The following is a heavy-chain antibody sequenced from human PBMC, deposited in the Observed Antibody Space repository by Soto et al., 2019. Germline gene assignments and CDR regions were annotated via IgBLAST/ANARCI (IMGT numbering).Heavy chain of an antibody. CDR1: GFTFSSYG. CDR2: ISYDGSNK. D-gene: IGHD6-19*01. CDR3: AKDRIAVAGPKDFQH. Sequence: GGSLRLSCAASGFTFSSYGMHWVRQAPGKGLEWVAVISYDGSNKYYADSVKGRFTISRDNSKNTLYLQMNSLRAEDTAVYYCAKDRIAVAGPKDFQHWGQGTLVTVSS. J-gene: IGHJ1*01. V-gene: IGHV3-30*18.